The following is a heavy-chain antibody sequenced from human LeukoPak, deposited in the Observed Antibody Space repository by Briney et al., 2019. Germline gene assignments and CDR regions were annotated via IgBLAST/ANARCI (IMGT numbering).Heavy chain of an antibody. D-gene: IGHD3-3*01. Sequence: GGSLRLSCAVSGFTFSSHWMHWVRQAPGKGLVWVSRINSDGSDTKYADSVKGRFTISRDNAKNTLYLQMNSLRAEDTAVYYCARNGDFWSGYHDYWGQGTLVTVSS. J-gene: IGHJ4*02. V-gene: IGHV3-74*03. CDR1: GFTFSSHW. CDR2: INSDGSDT. CDR3: ARNGDFWSGYHDY.